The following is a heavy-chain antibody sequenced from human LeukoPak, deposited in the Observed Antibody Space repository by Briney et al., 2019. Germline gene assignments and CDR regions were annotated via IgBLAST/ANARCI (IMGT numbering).Heavy chain of an antibody. D-gene: IGHD6-13*01. CDR3: ARLSGHSSSWYAKGDDAFDI. CDR1: GYTFTSYG. CDR2: ISAYNGNT. Sequence: ASVRVSCKASGYTFTSYGISWVRQAPGQGLEWMEWISAYNGNTNYAQKLQGRVTMTTDTSTSTAYMELRSLRSDDTAVYYCARLSGHSSSWYAKGDDAFDIWGQGTMVTVSS. J-gene: IGHJ3*02. V-gene: IGHV1-18*01.